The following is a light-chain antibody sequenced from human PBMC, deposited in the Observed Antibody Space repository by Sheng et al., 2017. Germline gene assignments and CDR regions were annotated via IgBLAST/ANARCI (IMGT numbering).Light chain of an antibody. CDR1: QSISSW. Sequence: DIQMTQSPSTLSASVGDRVTITCRASQSISSWLAWYQQKPGKAPELAIYKASRLEGGVPSRFSGSGSETEFTLTISTLQPDDFATYYCQQYSDYPYTFGQGTKLEIK. CDR2: KAS. CDR3: QQYSDYPYT. V-gene: IGKV1-5*03. J-gene: IGKJ2*01.